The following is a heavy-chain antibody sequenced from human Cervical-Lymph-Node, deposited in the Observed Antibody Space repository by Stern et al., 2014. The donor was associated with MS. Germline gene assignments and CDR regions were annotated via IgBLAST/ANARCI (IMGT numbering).Heavy chain of an antibody. CDR3: ARVTEFLRFFYPDY. Sequence: QVQLVQSGPGLVKPSQTLSLTCTVSGGSVSSGSRYWSWLRQHPGKGLEWIGYISYSGTTYYSPSLQSRLTISMDTSKNQFSLKLRSVTAADTAIYYCARVTEFLRFFYPDYWGQGTLVTVSS. D-gene: IGHD3-3*01. V-gene: IGHV4-31*03. CDR1: GGSVSSGSRY. J-gene: IGHJ4*02. CDR2: ISYSGTT.